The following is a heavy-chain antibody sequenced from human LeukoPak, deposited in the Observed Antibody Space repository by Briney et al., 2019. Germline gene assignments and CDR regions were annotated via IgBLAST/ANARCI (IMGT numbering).Heavy chain of an antibody. CDR2: IYSSGIT. J-gene: IGHJ4*02. CDR3: ARHLSSSWNFDY. D-gene: IGHD6-13*01. Sequence: SETLSLTCTVSGGSISSYYWSWIRQPPGKGLEWIGYIYSSGITNYNPSLTSRLTISVDTSSNQFSLDLRSMTAADTAVYYCARHLSSSWNFDYWGRGTLVTVSS. CDR1: GGSISSYY. V-gene: IGHV4-59*08.